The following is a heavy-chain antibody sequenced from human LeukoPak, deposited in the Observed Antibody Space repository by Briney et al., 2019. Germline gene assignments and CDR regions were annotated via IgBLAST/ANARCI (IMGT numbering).Heavy chain of an antibody. CDR1: GFTLSSHG. CDR2: IRDDGTNK. V-gene: IGHV3-30*02. J-gene: IGHJ1*01. D-gene: IGHD2-2*03. Sequence: GRSLRLSCAASGFTLSSHGMHSVRQAPGKGLEWVAFIRDDGTNKNYTESVKGRLTISRDNSRNTVYLQMKSLREGDTGVYYCAKDSNWLLFDVWGQGTLVTVSS. CDR3: AKDSNWLLFDV.